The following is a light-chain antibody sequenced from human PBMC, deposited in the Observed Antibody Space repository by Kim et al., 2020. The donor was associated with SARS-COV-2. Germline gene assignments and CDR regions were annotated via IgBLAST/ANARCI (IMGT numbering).Light chain of an antibody. J-gene: IGLJ3*02. CDR2: GVT. Sequence: QSALTQPRSMSGSPGQSVTTSCTGTSSDVGRYNYVSWYQQHPGKAPKLMIYGVTKRPSGVPDRFSGSKSGNTASLTISGLQAVDEADYYCCSYAGSYTLVFGGGTQLTVL. CDR3: CSYAGSYTLV. V-gene: IGLV2-11*01. CDR1: SSDVGRYNY.